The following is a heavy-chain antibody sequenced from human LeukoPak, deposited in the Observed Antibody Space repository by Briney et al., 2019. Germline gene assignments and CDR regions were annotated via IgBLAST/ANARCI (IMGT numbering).Heavy chain of an antibody. CDR3: AELGITMIGGV. V-gene: IGHV3-23*01. CDR1: GFTFSDYA. CDR2: ISASGSST. Sequence: PGGSLRLSCAASGFTFSDYAMSWVRQAPGKGLEWVSAISASGSSTYYADSVKGRFTISRDSSKNSLYLQMNSLRAEDTAVYYCAELGITMIGGVWGKGTTVTISS. J-gene: IGHJ6*04. D-gene: IGHD3-10*02.